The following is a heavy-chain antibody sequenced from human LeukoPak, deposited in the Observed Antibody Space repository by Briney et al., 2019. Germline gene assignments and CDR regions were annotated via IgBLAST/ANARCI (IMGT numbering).Heavy chain of an antibody. V-gene: IGHV3-23*01. CDR3: VKGRGGNPRYYFDY. D-gene: IGHD2-15*01. CDR1: GFTFSSYA. CDR2: ISGSGGST. J-gene: IGHJ4*02. Sequence: GGSLRLSCAASGFTFSSYAMSWVRQAPGKGLEWVSAISGSGGSTYYADSVKGRFTISRDNSKNTLYLQMNSLRAEDTAVYYCVKGRGGNPRYYFDYWGQGTLGTVSS.